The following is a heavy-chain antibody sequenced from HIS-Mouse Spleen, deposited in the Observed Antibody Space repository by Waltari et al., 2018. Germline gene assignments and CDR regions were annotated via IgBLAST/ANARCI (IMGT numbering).Heavy chain of an antibody. V-gene: IGHV1-69*04. Sequence: QVQLVQSGAEVKKPGSSVKVSCKASGGTFSSYAISWVRQAPGQGLEWMGRIIPSLGIANYEQKFQGRVTITADKSTSTAYMELSSLRSEDTAVYYCARTDSSGYSDAFDIWGQGTMVTVSS. D-gene: IGHD3-22*01. CDR2: IIPSLGIA. J-gene: IGHJ3*02. CDR3: ARTDSSGYSDAFDI. CDR1: GGTFSSYA.